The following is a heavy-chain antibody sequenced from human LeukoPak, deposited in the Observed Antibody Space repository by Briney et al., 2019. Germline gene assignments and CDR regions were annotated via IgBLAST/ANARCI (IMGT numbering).Heavy chain of an antibody. D-gene: IGHD6-13*01. CDR2: ISSSGSTI. CDR3: ARVGPQLVQFDY. V-gene: IGHV3-48*04. J-gene: IGHJ4*02. CDR1: GITFSSYG. Sequence: PGGSLRLSCTASGITFSSYGMNWVRQAPGKGLEWVSYISSSGSTIYYADSVKGRFTISRDNAKNSLYLQMSSLRVEDTAVYYCARVGPQLVQFDYWGQGTLVTVSS.